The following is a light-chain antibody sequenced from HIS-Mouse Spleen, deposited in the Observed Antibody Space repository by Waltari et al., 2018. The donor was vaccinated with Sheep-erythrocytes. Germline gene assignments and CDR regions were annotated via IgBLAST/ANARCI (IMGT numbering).Light chain of an antibody. Sequence: QSALTQPRSVSGSPGQSVPIPCTGTSSAVGVSNYVSWYQQHPGKAPKLMIYDVSKRPSGVPDRFSGSKSGNTASLTISGLQAEDEADYYCCSYAGSYNHVFATGTKVTVL. V-gene: IGLV2-11*01. J-gene: IGLJ1*01. CDR2: DVS. CDR3: CSYAGSYNHV. CDR1: SSAVGVSNY.